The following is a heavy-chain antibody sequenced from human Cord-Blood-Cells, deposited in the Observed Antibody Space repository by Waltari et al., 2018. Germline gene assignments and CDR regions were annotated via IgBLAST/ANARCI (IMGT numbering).Heavy chain of an antibody. J-gene: IGHJ4*02. CDR3: ARRDDILTGYIFDY. V-gene: IGHV4-38-2*01. Sequence: QVQLQESGPGLVKPSETLSLTCAVSGYSISSGYYWGWIRQPPGKGLEWIGSIYHSGSTYHNPSLKSRVTISVDTSKNQFSRKLSSVTAADTAVYYCARRDDILTGYIFDYWGQGTLVTVSS. D-gene: IGHD3-9*01. CDR2: IYHSGST. CDR1: GYSISSGYY.